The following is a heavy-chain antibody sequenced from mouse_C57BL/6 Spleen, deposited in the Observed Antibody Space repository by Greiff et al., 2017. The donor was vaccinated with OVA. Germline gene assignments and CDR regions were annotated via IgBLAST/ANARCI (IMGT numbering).Heavy chain of an antibody. V-gene: IGHV1-15*01. CDR3: TGYLFAY. CDR1: GYTFTDYE. CDR2: IDPETGGT. D-gene: IGHD3-1*01. Sequence: QVQLQQSGAELVRPGASVTLSCKASGYTFTDYEMHWVQQTPVHGLEWIGAIDPETGGTAYNQKFKGKAILTADKSSSTAYMELRSLTSEDSAVYYCTGYLFAYWGQGTLVTVSA. J-gene: IGHJ3*01.